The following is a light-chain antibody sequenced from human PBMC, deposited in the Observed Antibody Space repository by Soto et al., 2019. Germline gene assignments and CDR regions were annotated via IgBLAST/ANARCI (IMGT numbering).Light chain of an antibody. CDR3: QQYFSIPWT. Sequence: DIVLTQSPDSLAVSLGERATINCKSSQSVLYSSNNKNYLGWYPQKPGQPPKLLIYWASTRASGVPDRCSGSGSGTDFTRTISSLQAEDVAVYSCQQYFSIPWTFGQGTKVEIK. V-gene: IGKV4-1*01. J-gene: IGKJ1*01. CDR2: WAS. CDR1: QSVLYSSNNKNY.